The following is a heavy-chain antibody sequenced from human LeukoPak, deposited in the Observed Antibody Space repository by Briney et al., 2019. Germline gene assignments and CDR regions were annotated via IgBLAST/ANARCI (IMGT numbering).Heavy chain of an antibody. J-gene: IGHJ3*02. CDR3: ARGRGRLRYFDWLSSDAFDI. Sequence: ASVKVSCKASGYTFTGYYMHWVRQAPGQGLEWMGWINPNSGGTNYAQKLQGRVTMTTDTSTSTAYMELRSLRSDDTAVYYCARGRGRLRYFDWLSSDAFDIWGQGTMVTVSS. CDR2: INPNSGGT. CDR1: GYTFTGYY. D-gene: IGHD3-9*01. V-gene: IGHV1-2*02.